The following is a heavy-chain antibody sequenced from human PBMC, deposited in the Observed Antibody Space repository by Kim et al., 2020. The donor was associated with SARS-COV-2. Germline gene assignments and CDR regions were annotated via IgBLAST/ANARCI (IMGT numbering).Heavy chain of an antibody. CDR1: GFTFSSYS. Sequence: GGSLRLSCAASGFTFSSYSMNWVRQAPGKGLEWVSSISSSRSYIYYADSVKGRFTISRDNTKNSLYLQMNSLRAEDTAVYYCARDSGAPTYFDSWGQGTLVTVSS. CDR2: ISSSRSYI. J-gene: IGHJ5*01. CDR3: ARDSGAPTYFDS. V-gene: IGHV3-21*01. D-gene: IGHD3-10*01.